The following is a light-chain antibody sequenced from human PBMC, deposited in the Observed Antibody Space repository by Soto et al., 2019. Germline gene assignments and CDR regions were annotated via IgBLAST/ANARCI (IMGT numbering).Light chain of an antibody. V-gene: IGLV1-47*02. CDR2: SNN. CDR1: SSNIGSNY. CDR3: AAWDGSLSGRV. J-gene: IGLJ3*02. Sequence: QSVLTQPPSASGTPGQRVTISCSGSSSNIGSNYVYWYQQLPGTAPKLLIYSNNQRPTGVSDRFSGSKSGTSASLAISGLRSEDEADYYCAAWDGSLSGRVFGGGTKVTVL.